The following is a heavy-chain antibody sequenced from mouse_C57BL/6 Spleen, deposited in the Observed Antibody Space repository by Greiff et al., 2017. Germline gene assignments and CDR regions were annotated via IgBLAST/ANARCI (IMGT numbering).Heavy chain of an antibody. D-gene: IGHD1-1*01. J-gene: IGHJ1*03. CDR2: INPSTGGT. Sequence: VQLQQSGPELVKPGASVKISCKASGYSFTGYYMNWVKQSPEKSLEWIGEINPSTGGTTYNQKFKAKATLTVDKSSSTAYMQLKSLTSEDSAVYDCASLYYYGSSWYFEVWGTGTTVTVSS. V-gene: IGHV1-42*01. CDR3: ASLYYYGSSWYFEV. CDR1: GYSFTGYY.